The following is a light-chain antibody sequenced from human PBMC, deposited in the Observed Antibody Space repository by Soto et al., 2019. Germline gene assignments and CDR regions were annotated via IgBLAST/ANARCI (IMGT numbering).Light chain of an antibody. J-gene: IGKJ1*01. V-gene: IGKV1-5*01. CDR2: AAS. CDR1: QSISSW. CDR3: QQYNNYWT. Sequence: DIQMTQSPSTLSAYVGDRVTITCRASQSISSWVAWYQQKPGKAPKLLIYAASSLESGVPSRFSGSGSATEFTLTISSLQPDDFATYYCQQYNNYWTFGQGTKVDI.